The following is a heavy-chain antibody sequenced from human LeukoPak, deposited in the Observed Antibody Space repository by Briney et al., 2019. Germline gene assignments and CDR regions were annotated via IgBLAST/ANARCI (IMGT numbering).Heavy chain of an antibody. D-gene: IGHD1-26*01. V-gene: IGHV3-30-3*01. CDR3: ARGGGWEEGPFDY. CDR2: ISHDGSNK. J-gene: IGHJ4*02. Sequence: PGGSLRLSCAASGFTFSSYAMHWVRQAPGKGLEWVAVISHDGSNKYYADSVKGRFTISRDNSKNTLYLQMNSLRAEDTAVYYCARGGGWEEGPFDYWGQGTLVTVSS. CDR1: GFTFSSYA.